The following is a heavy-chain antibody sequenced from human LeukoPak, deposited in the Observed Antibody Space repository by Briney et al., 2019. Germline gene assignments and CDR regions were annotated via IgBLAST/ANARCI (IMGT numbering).Heavy chain of an antibody. CDR2: IYYSGST. CDR3: ARAGTIYSGYYYVGGIFFDY. J-gene: IGHJ4*02. CDR1: GGSISSSSYY. V-gene: IGHV4-39*07. D-gene: IGHD3-22*01. Sequence: SETLSLTCTVSGGSISSSSYYWGWIRQPPGKGLEWIGSIYYSGSTYYNPSLKSRVTISVDTSKNQFSLKLSSVTAADTAVYYCARAGTIYSGYYYVGGIFFDYWGQGTLVTVSS.